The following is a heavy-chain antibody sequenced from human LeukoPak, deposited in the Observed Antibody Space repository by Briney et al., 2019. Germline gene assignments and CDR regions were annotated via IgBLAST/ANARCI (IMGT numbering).Heavy chain of an antibody. V-gene: IGHV4-34*01. CDR3: ASLDSYYDSSGPNDFDI. D-gene: IGHD3-22*01. J-gene: IGHJ3*02. CDR2: INHSGST. Sequence: PSETLSLTCAVYGGSFSGYYWSWIRQPPGKGLEWIGEINHSGSTYYNPSLKSRVTISVDTSKNQFSLKLSSVTAADTAVYYCASLDSYYDSSGPNDFDIWGQGTMVTVSS. CDR1: GGSFSGYY.